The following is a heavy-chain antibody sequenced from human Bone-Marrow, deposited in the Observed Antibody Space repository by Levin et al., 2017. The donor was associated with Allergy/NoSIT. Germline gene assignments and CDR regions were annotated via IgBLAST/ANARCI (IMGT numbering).Heavy chain of an antibody. Sequence: GESLKISCAASGFTFSNYGMHWVRQAPGKGLEWVAIISYDGSNEYYADSVKGRFTISRDISKNTLYLQMNSLRAEDTAVYYCAKGHYYDSSCRYYYLDSWGQGTLVTVSS. J-gene: IGHJ4*02. D-gene: IGHD3-22*01. CDR3: AKGHYYDSSCRYYYLDS. V-gene: IGHV3-30*18. CDR2: ISYDGSNE. CDR1: GFTFSNYG.